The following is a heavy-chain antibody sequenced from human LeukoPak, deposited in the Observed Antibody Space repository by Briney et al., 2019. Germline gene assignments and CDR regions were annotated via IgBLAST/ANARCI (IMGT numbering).Heavy chain of an antibody. CDR3: ASYGGYGPKLNPIVY. D-gene: IGHD4-17*01. CDR1: GGSISSYY. J-gene: IGHJ4*02. V-gene: IGHV4-59*01. Sequence: SETLSLTCTVSGGSISSYYWSWIRQPPGKGLEWIGYIYYSGSTNYNPSLKSRVTISVDTSKNQFSLKLSSVTAADTAVYYCASYGGYGPKLNPIVYWGQGTLVTVSS. CDR2: IYYSGST.